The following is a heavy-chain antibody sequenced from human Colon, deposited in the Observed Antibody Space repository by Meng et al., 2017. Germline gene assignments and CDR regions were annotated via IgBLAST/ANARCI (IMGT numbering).Heavy chain of an antibody. D-gene: IGHD3-10*01. Sequence: QVRLQESGPGLVRPSETPSLTCNVSGGSVSSASYYWSWIRQPPGKGLEWIGLIHYSGSRNYNPSLKSRVTMSVDTSKNQVSLRLTSVTAADTAVYYCARFYGSGTFEVHDYWGQGTLVTVSS. CDR2: IHYSGSR. V-gene: IGHV4-61*01. CDR1: GGSVSSASYY. CDR3: ARFYGSGTFEVHDY. J-gene: IGHJ4*02.